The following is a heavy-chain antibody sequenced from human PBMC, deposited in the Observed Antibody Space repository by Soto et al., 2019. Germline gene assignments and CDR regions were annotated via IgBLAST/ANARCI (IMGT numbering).Heavy chain of an antibody. CDR1: GGSFSGYY. J-gene: IGHJ4*02. CDR3: AREQGRYYGSGSYWV. CDR2: INHSGST. V-gene: IGHV4-34*01. D-gene: IGHD3-10*01. Sequence: QVQLQQWGAGLLKPSETLSLTCAVYGGSFSGYYWSWIRQPPGKGLEWIGEINHSGSTNYNPSLTSRVTISVDTSKNQFSLKLSSVTAADTAVYYCAREQGRYYGSGSYWVWGQGTLVTVSS.